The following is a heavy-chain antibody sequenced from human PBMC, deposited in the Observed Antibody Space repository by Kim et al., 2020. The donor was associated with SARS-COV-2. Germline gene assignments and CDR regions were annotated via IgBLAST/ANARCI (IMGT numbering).Heavy chain of an antibody. CDR2: K. J-gene: IGHJ4*02. CDR3: AKDVSGPFDY. D-gene: IGHD7-27*01. Sequence: KCYAAPVTGRFTISRDNSKNTLYLQMNRLRAEDTAVYYCAKDVSGPFDYWGQRTLVTVSS. V-gene: IGHV3-33*06.